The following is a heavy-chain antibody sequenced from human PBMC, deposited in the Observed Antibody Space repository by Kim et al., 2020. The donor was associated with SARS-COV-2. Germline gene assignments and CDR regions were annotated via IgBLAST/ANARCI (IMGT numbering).Heavy chain of an antibody. Sequence: GGSLRLSCAASGFSFSNYAMTWVRQAPGKGLQWVSGVGATGDTTDYAESVKGRFTISRDSSKNTLYLQMNSLTGDDTAVNYCARLPRGYSHGASYSLDVWGQGTTVTVSS. J-gene: IGHJ6*02. V-gene: IGHV3-23*01. D-gene: IGHD5-18*01. CDR2: VGATGDTT. CDR3: ARLPRGYSHGASYSLDV. CDR1: GFSFSNYA.